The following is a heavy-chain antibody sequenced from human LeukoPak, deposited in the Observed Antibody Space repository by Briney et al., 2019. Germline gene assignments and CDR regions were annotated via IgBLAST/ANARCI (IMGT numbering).Heavy chain of an antibody. Sequence: ASVKVSCKASGYTFTGYYMHWVRQAPGQGLEWMGWINPNSGGTNYAQKFRGRVTMTRDTSISTAYMELSRLRSDDTAVYYCAISRGPGIAAAGTGYFDYWGQGTLVTVSS. CDR3: AISRGPGIAAAGTGYFDY. J-gene: IGHJ4*02. CDR1: GYTFTGYY. D-gene: IGHD6-13*01. V-gene: IGHV1-2*02. CDR2: INPNSGGT.